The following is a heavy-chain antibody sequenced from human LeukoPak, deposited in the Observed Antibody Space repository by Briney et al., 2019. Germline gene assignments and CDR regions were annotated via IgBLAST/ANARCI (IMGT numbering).Heavy chain of an antibody. CDR3: TRGGYSGNYYGIDY. V-gene: IGHV3-73*01. J-gene: IGHJ4*02. CDR1: GFTFSDST. CDR2: IRTKPKSYAT. Sequence: GGSLKLSCAASGFTFSDSTMHWVRQGSGKGLEWVGRIRTKPKSYATEYAASVKGRFTISRDDSKNAAYLQMNSLKTEDTAVYYCTRGGYSGNYYGIDYWAQATLVTVSS. D-gene: IGHD1-26*01.